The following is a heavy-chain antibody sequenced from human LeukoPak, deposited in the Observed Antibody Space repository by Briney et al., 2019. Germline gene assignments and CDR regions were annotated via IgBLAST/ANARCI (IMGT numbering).Heavy chain of an antibody. V-gene: IGHV7-4-1*02. Sequence: ASVKVSCKASGYTFTSYAMNWVRQARGQGLEWMGWINTNTGNPTYAQGFTGRFVFSLDTSVSTAYLQISSLKAEDTAVYYCARDKIAAAGRHFDYWGQGTLVTVSS. CDR3: ARDKIAAAGRHFDY. CDR1: GYTFTSYA. CDR2: INTNTGNP. D-gene: IGHD6-13*01. J-gene: IGHJ4*02.